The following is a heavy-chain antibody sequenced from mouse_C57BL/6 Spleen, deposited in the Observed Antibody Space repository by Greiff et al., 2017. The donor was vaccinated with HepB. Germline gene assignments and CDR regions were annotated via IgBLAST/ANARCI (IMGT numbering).Heavy chain of an antibody. V-gene: IGHV1-85*01. Sequence: VQLQQSGPELVKPGASVKLSCKASGYTFTSYDINWVKQRPGQGLEWIGWIYPRDGSTKYNEKFKGKATLTVDTSSSTAYMELHSLTSEDSAVYFGAREYGNLLYAMDYWGQGTSVTVSS. CDR2: IYPRDGST. CDR1: GYTFTSYD. D-gene: IGHD2-1*01. J-gene: IGHJ4*01. CDR3: AREYGNLLYAMDY.